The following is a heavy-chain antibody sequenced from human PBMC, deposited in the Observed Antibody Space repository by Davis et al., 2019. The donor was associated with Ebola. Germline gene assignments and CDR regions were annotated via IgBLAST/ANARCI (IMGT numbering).Heavy chain of an antibody. J-gene: IGHJ6*03. CDR2: IYYSGST. CDR3: ARRGSGGDFWSGSKGGRWYYYMDV. CDR1: GGTVSSGSYY. D-gene: IGHD3-3*01. Sequence: PGGSLRLSCTVSGGTVSSGSYYWSWVRQPPGKGLGWIGYIYYSGSTNYNPSLKSRVTISVDTSKNQFSLKLSSVTAADTAVYYCARRGSGGDFWSGSKGGRWYYYMDVWGKGTTVTVSS. V-gene: IGHV4-61*01.